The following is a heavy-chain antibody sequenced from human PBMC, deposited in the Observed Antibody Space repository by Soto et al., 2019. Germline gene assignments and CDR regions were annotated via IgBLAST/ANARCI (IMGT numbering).Heavy chain of an antibody. J-gene: IGHJ4*02. CDR2: IYYSGST. V-gene: IGHV4-59*01. Sequence: PSETLSLTCTVSGGCISSYYWSWIRQPPGKGLEWIGYIYYSGSTNYNPSLKSRVTISVDTSKNQFSLKLSSVTAADTAVYYCARVYGDYLDYWGQGTLVTVS. D-gene: IGHD4-17*01. CDR1: GGCISSYY. CDR3: ARVYGDYLDY.